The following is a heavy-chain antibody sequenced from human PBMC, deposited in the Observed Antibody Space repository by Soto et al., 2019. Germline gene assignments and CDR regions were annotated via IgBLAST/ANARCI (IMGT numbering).Heavy chain of an antibody. Sequence: QVQLQESGPGLVKPSGTLSLTCAVSGGSISSSNWWSWVRQPPGKGLEWIGEMYHSGSTNHNPSLKSRVTISVDKSKNQFSLKLSSATAADTAVYYCARAHCSGGSCYSVQHWFDPWGQGTLVTVSS. D-gene: IGHD2-15*01. CDR2: MYHSGST. CDR3: ARAHCSGGSCYSVQHWFDP. J-gene: IGHJ5*02. CDR1: GGSISSSNW. V-gene: IGHV4-4*02.